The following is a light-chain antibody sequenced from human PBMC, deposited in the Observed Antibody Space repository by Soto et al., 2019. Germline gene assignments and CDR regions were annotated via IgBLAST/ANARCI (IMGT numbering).Light chain of an antibody. J-gene: IGKJ3*01. CDR3: QQSSNTPFT. V-gene: IGKV1-39*01. CDR2: TAS. CDR1: HDITSF. Sequence: DIQMTQSPSSLSASVGDRVTITCQASHDITSFLNWYQQKPGKAPKLLIYTASNLQSGVPSRFSGSGSGTDFTLTISSLQPEDFATYFCQQSSNTPFTFGPGTKVEIK.